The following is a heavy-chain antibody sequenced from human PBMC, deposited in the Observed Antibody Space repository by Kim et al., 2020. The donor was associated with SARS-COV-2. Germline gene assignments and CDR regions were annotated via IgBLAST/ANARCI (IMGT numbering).Heavy chain of an antibody. Sequence: GGSLRLSCAASGFTFNTPWMHWVRQAPGKGLVWVSRILGDGTTTTYADSVKGRFTISRDNAKNTLYLQMNSLRDEDTAVYYCARQAKYGLDPWGQGTLVTVSS. CDR2: ILGDGTTT. CDR1: GFTFNTPW. J-gene: IGHJ5*02. V-gene: IGHV3-74*01. CDR3: ARQAKYGLDP. D-gene: IGHD4-17*01.